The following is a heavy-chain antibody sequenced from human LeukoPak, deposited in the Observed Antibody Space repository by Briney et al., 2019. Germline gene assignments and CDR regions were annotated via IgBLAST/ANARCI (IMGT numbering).Heavy chain of an antibody. V-gene: IGHV4-39*01. CDR2: MYYSGNA. D-gene: IGHD5-24*01. J-gene: IGHJ4*02. CDR3: ARHNKWLQSPLDY. Sequence: SETLSLTCTVSGGSISSSSYYWGWIRQPPGKGLEWIGSMYYSGNAYYNPSLESRVTISLDSSKTQFSLKLSSVTAADTAVYYCARHNKWLQSPLDYWGQGTLVTVSS. CDR1: GGSISSSSYY.